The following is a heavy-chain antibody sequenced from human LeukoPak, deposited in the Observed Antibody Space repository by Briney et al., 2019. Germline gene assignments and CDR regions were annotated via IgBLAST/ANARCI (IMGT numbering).Heavy chain of an antibody. CDR3: AREGGYSYGLPFDY. J-gene: IGHJ4*02. V-gene: IGHV3-30*04. Sequence: GGSLRLSCAASGFTFSSYAMHWVRQAPGKGLEWVAVISYDGSNKYYAVSVKGRFTISRDNSKNTLYLQMNSLRAEDTAVYYCAREGGYSYGLPFDYWGQGTLVTVSS. D-gene: IGHD5-18*01. CDR2: ISYDGSNK. CDR1: GFTFSSYA.